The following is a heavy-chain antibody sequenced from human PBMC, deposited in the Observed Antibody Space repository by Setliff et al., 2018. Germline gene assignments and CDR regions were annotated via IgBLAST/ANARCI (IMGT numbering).Heavy chain of an antibody. CDR1: GYTFTSYG. V-gene: IGHV1-18*01. CDR3: ARVDIVVVVAAIEFDY. D-gene: IGHD2-15*01. Sequence: GALVKVSCKASGYTFTSYGISWVRQAPGQGLEWMGWISAYNGNTNYAQKLQGRVTMTTDTSTSTAYMELRSLRSDDTAVYYCARVDIVVVVAAIEFDYWGQGTLVTVSS. CDR2: ISAYNGNT. J-gene: IGHJ4*02.